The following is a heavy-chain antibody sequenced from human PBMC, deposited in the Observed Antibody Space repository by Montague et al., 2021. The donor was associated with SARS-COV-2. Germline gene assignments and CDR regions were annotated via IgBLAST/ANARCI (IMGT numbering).Heavy chain of an antibody. Sequence: SLRLSCAASGFTFKNYAMGWVRQAPGKGLEWVSAVSDTGGGTYYADSVKGRFTISRDNGRNSVHLQMNSLRAEDTALYYCAEDDGSGNYYNGLYENWGQGTRVTVSS. J-gene: IGHJ4*02. CDR3: AEDDGSGNYYNGLYEN. D-gene: IGHD3-10*01. V-gene: IGHV3-23*01. CDR1: GFTFKNYA. CDR2: VSDTGGGT.